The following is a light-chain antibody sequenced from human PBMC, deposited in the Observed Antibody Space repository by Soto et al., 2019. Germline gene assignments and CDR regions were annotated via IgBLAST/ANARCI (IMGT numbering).Light chain of an antibody. V-gene: IGKV1-39*01. CDR3: QQSGDTHPWT. CDR1: QSIRKY. CDR2: AAS. Sequence: DIQITQSPSSLSASVGDRVIITCRASQSIRKYLNWYQHKPGKVPTLLIYAASSLQSGVPSRFSGSGSGTEFTLNNTSLQPEDFATYYCQQSGDTHPWTFGQGTKVEIK. J-gene: IGKJ1*01.